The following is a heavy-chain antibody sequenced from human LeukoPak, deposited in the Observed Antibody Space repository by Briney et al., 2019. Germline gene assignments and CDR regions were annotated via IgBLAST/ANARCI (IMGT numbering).Heavy chain of an antibody. CDR1: GFTFSSYA. D-gene: IGHD3-3*01. V-gene: IGHV3-33*08. Sequence: GSLRLSCAASGFTFSSYAMSWVRQAPGKGLEWVALIWYDGSNKYYADSVKGRFTISRDNSKNTLYLEMNSLRAEDTAVYYCARDSPLYYDFWSGYPDYWGQGTLVTVSS. CDR2: IWYDGSNK. CDR3: ARDSPLYYDFWSGYPDY. J-gene: IGHJ4*02.